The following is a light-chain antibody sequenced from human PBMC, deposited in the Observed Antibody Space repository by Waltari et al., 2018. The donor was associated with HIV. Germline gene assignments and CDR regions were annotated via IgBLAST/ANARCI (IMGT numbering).Light chain of an antibody. CDR1: NSDVGRYNY. CDR3: CSYAGSIPFV. CDR2: DVS. V-gene: IGLV2-11*01. J-gene: IGLJ1*01. Sequence: QSALTQSRSVSGSLGQSVTISCTGTNSDVGRYNYVSWFQQHPGKAPKLMIYDVSKRPSGVPGRVSGSKSGNTASLTISGLQAEDEADYYCCSYAGSIPFVFGSGTKLTVL.